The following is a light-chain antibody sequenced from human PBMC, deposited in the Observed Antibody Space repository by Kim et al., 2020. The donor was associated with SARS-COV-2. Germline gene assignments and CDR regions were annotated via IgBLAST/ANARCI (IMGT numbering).Light chain of an antibody. CDR3: SEGDSSHNAWV. Sequence: QAGLTQPPSVSKGLRQTATLTCTGNSNNVGNQGAAWLQQHQGHPPKLLSYRNNNRPSGISERLSASRSGNTASLTITGLQPEDEADYYCSEGDSSHNAWVFGGGTQVAVL. J-gene: IGLJ3*02. CDR1: SNNVGNQG. V-gene: IGLV10-54*01. CDR2: RNN.